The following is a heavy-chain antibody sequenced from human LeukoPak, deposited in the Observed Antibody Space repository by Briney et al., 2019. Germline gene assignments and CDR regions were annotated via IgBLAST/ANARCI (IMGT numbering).Heavy chain of an antibody. CDR1: GGSFSAYY. Sequence: SETLSLTCAVYGGSFSAYYWSWIRQPPGKGLEWNGEINHSGSTNYNPSLKSRVAISVDTPRNQFSLRLSSVTAADTAVYYGGRGQRITMTDWGQGTLVTVSS. V-gene: IGHV4-34*01. CDR3: GRGQRITMTD. J-gene: IGHJ4*02. D-gene: IGHD3-22*01. CDR2: INHSGST.